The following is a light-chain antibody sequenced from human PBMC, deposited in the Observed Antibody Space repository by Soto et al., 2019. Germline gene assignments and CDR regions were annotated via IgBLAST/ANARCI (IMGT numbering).Light chain of an antibody. J-gene: IGKJ1*01. CDR2: GAS. CDR3: QQYGSSPWT. V-gene: IGKV3-20*01. CDR1: QSVSSSY. Sequence: EIVLTQSPGTLSLSPGERDTLSCRASQSVSSSYLAWYQQKPGQAPRLLIYGASSRATGIPDRFSGSGSGTDFTLTISRLEPEDFAVYYCQQYGSSPWTFGQGTKVDIK.